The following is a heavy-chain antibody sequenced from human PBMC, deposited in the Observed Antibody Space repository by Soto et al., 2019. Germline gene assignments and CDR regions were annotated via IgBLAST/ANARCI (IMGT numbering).Heavy chain of an antibody. CDR3: AREGSYCISTSCYPPDV. CDR1: GFTFSSYW. J-gene: IGHJ6*02. Sequence: EVQLVESGGGLVQPGGSLRLSCAASGFTFSSYWMSWVRQAPGKGLEWVAKIKQDGSEKYYVDSVKGRFTISRDNAKNSLYLQMNSLRAEDTAVYYCAREGSYCISTSCYPPDVWGQGTTVTVSS. V-gene: IGHV3-7*01. CDR2: IKQDGSEK. D-gene: IGHD2-2*01.